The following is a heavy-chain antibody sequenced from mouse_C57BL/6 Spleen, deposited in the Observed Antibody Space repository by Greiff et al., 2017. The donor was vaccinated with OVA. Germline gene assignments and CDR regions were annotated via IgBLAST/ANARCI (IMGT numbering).Heavy chain of an antibody. CDR3: ARLGYDYGGFAY. D-gene: IGHD2-4*01. CDR2: IYPGDGDT. J-gene: IGHJ3*01. CDR1: GYAFSSSW. V-gene: IGHV1-82*01. Sequence: VQLHQSGPELVKPGASVKISCKASGYAFSSSWMNWVKQRPGKGLEWIGRIYPGDGDTNYNGKFKGKATLTADNSYSTAYMQLSSLTSEDSAVYFCARLGYDYGGFAYWGQGTLVTVSA.